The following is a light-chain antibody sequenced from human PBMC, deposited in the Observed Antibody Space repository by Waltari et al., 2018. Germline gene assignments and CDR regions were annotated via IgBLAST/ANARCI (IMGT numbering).Light chain of an antibody. CDR3: QQAASFPLT. CDR1: QGIRSL. V-gene: IGKV1D-12*01. CDR2: AAS. J-gene: IGKJ4*01. Sequence: DIQMTQSPSSVSASVGDRVTITCRASQGIRSLLAWFQQKPGKAPNLLIYAASSLQSGVPSRFSGSGSGTDFTLTISSLQPEDFATYYCQQAASFPLTFGGGTKVEIK.